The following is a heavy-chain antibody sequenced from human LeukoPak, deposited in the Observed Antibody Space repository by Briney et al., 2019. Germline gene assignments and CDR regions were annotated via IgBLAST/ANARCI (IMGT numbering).Heavy chain of an antibody. CDR2: IYYSGST. CDR1: GDSISSYH. CDR3: ARGGSRGGLFPL. J-gene: IGHJ4*02. D-gene: IGHD4-23*01. V-gene: IGHV4-59*01. Sequence: PSETLSLTCTVSGDSISSYHWSWIRQPPGKGLEWIGYIYYSGSTNYNPSLKSRVTISVDTSKNQFSLKLSSVTAADTAVYCCARGGSRGGLFPLWGQGTLVTVSS.